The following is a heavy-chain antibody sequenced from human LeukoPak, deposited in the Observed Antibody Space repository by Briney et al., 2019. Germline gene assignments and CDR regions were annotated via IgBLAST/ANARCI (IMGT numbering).Heavy chain of an antibody. J-gene: IGHJ6*03. Sequence: SETLSLTCTVSGGSISSYYWSWIRQPPGKGLEWIGYIYYSGSTNYNPSLKSRVTISVDTSKNQFSLKLSSVTAADTAVYYCARVSGRYCSGGSCSFYYYYIDVWGKGTTVTVSS. CDR3: ARVSGRYCSGGSCSFYYYYIDV. V-gene: IGHV4-59*08. CDR1: GGSISSYY. CDR2: IYYSGST. D-gene: IGHD2-15*01.